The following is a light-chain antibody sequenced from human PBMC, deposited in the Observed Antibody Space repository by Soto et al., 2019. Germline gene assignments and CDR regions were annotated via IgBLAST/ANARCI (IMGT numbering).Light chain of an antibody. Sequence: EIVLTQSPGTLSLSPGERATLSCRASQSVSSSYLVWYQQKPGQAPRLLIYGASSRATGIPDRFSGTGSETDFTLTISRLEPEDFAVYYCQQYDNSPITFGQGTRLE. CDR1: QSVSSSY. V-gene: IGKV3-20*01. J-gene: IGKJ5*01. CDR2: GAS. CDR3: QQYDNSPIT.